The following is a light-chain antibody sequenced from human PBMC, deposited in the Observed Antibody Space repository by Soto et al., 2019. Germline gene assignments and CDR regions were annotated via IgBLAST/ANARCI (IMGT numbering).Light chain of an antibody. CDR3: QQYHALPRT. CDR2: TAS. CDR1: QDIINY. Sequence: DIQMTQSPSSLSASVGDRATITCQASQDIINYVNWYQQKPGKAPKLLIYTASNLESGVPSRFSGRGFGTDFTLAIDGLQPEDFATYYCQQYHALPRTFGQGTRVEI. V-gene: IGKV1-33*01. J-gene: IGKJ1*01.